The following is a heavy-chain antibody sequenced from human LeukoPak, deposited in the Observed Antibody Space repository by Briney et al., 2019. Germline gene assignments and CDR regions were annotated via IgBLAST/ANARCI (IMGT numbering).Heavy chain of an antibody. CDR2: IYYSGSS. V-gene: IGHV4-39*02. CDR1: GGSISSSSYY. Sequence: SETLSPTCTVSGGSISSSSYYWGWIRQPPGKGLEWIGSIYYSGSSYYNPSLKSRVTISVDTSKNHFSLKLSSVTAADTAVYYCRYYDFWSGYYLDYWSQGTLVTVSS. CDR3: RYYDFWSGYYLDY. J-gene: IGHJ4*02. D-gene: IGHD3-3*01.